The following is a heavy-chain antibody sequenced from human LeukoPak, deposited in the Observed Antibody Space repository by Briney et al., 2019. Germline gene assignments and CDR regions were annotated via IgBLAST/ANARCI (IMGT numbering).Heavy chain of an antibody. J-gene: IGHJ4*02. Sequence: GASVKVSCKASGYTFTSYGVSWVRQAPGQGLEWMGWISAYNGNTNYAQKLQGRVTMTTDTSTSTAYMELRSLRSDDTAVYYCARVLTFIVVVPAAPLDYWGQGTLVTVSS. D-gene: IGHD2-2*01. CDR2: ISAYNGNT. CDR3: ARVLTFIVVVPAAPLDY. V-gene: IGHV1-18*01. CDR1: GYTFTSYG.